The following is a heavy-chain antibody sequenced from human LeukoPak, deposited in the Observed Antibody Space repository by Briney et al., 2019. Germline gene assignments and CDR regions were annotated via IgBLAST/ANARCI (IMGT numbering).Heavy chain of an antibody. J-gene: IGHJ4*02. CDR3: ARHGSIVVVTAILGLDY. V-gene: IGHV4-39*01. CDR2: IYYSGST. D-gene: IGHD2-21*02. Sequence: SETLSLTCTVSGGSISSSSYYWGWIRQPPGKGLEGIGSIYYSGSTYYNPSLKSRVTISVDTSKNQFSLKLSSVTAADTAVYYCARHGSIVVVTAILGLDYWGQGTLVTVSS. CDR1: GGSISSSSYY.